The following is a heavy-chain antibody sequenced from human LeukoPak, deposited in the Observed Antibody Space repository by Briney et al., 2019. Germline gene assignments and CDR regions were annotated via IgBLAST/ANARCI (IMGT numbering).Heavy chain of an antibody. CDR1: GGSFSGYY. Sequence: SETLSLSCAVYGGSFSGYYWSWIRQPPGKGLEWIGEINHSGSTNYNPSLKSRVTISVDTSKNQFSLKLSSVTAADTAVYYCARGYSYGDYWGQGTLVTVSS. CDR2: INHSGST. CDR3: ARGYSYGDY. J-gene: IGHJ4*02. V-gene: IGHV4-34*01. D-gene: IGHD5-18*01.